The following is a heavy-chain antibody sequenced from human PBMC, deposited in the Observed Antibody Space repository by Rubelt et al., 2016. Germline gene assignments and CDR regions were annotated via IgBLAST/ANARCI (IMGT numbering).Heavy chain of an antibody. CDR1: GFTFSGYE. Sequence: GGSLRLSCAASGFTFSGYEMNWVRQAPGKGLAWGSYISDSGTTIYSAGSVKGRFTIPRDNAKNSLYLQMDSPRAEETAVYYCARRLRQDDAFDIWGQGTLVTVSS. V-gene: IGHV3-48*03. CDR2: ISDSGTTI. CDR3: ARRLRQDDAFDI. J-gene: IGHJ3*02.